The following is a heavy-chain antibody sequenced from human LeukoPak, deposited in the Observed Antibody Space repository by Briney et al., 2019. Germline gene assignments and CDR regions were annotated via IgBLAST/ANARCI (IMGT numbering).Heavy chain of an antibody. J-gene: IGHJ4*02. D-gene: IGHD1-26*01. V-gene: IGHV3-7*04. Sequence: GGSLRLSCAASGFTFSSYAMSWVRQAPGKGLEWVANIKQDGSEKYYVDSVKGRFTIFRDNAKNSLYLQMNSLRAEDTAVYYCARGRSGSYYRPFYFDYWGQGTLVTVSS. CDR1: GFTFSSYA. CDR2: IKQDGSEK. CDR3: ARGRSGSYYRPFYFDY.